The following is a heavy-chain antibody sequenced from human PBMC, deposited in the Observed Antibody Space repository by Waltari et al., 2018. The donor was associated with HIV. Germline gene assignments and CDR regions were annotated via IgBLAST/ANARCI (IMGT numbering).Heavy chain of an antibody. CDR3: AHRRLARAVAGILYNWFDP. V-gene: IGHV2-5*01. D-gene: IGHD6-19*01. CDR1: GFSLSTSGVG. CDR2: IYWNDEK. J-gene: IGHJ5*02. Sequence: QITLKESGPTLVKPTQTLTLTCTFSGFSLSTSGVGVGWIRQPPGKAPEWVALIYWNDEKRYSPSLKSRLTITKDTSKNQVVLTMTNMDPVDTATYYCAHRRLARAVAGILYNWFDPWGQGILVTVSS.